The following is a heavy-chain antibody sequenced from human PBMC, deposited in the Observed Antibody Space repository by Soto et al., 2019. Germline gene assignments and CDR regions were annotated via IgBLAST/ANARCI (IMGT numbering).Heavy chain of an antibody. CDR1: GFTFSSYA. CDR3: ARAQSMTTVTSFDY. D-gene: IGHD4-17*01. V-gene: IGHV3-30-3*01. J-gene: IGHJ4*02. Sequence: QVQLVESGGGVVQPGRSLRLSCAASGFTFSSYAMHWVRQAPGKGLEWVAVISYDGSNKYYADSVKGRFTISRDNSKNTLYLQTNSLRAEDTAVYYCARAQSMTTVTSFDYWGQGTLVTVSS. CDR2: ISYDGSNK.